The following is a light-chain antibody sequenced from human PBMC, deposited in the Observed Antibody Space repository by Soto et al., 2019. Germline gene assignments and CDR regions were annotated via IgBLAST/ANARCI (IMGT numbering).Light chain of an antibody. CDR2: DVS. CDR1: SSDVGGYNY. CDR3: SSYTSSGGV. V-gene: IGLV2-14*01. Sequence: QSALTQPASVSGSPGQSITISCTGTSSDVGGYNYVSWYQQHPGKAPKLMIYDVSNRPSGVSNRFSGSKSGNTASLTISGLQAEDEADYYCSSYTSSGGVFGEGTKVTVL. J-gene: IGLJ2*01.